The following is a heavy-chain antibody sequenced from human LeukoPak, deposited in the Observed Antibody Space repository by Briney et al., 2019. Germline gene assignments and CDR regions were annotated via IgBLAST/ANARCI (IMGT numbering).Heavy chain of an antibody. CDR2: IYYSGAT. V-gene: IGHV4-59*01. CDR1: GGSISGSY. CDR3: ARYDSSSAGFDF. D-gene: IGHD2-2*01. Sequence: IPSETLSLTCTVSGGSISGSYWSWIRQPPGKGLEWIGYIYYSGATYYSPSLKSRITISVDTSQSQFSLKMNSVTAADTAVYFCARYDSSSAGFDFWGQGTLVTVSS. J-gene: IGHJ4*02.